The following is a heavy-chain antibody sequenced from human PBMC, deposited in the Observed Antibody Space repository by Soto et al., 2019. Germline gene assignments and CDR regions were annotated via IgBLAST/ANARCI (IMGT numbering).Heavy chain of an antibody. Sequence: GGSLRLSCAASGFTFSSYDMHWVRQATGKGLEWVSAIGTAGDTYYPGSVKGRFTISRENAKNSLYLQMNSLRAGDTAVYYCARAYGDYGYYYYYMDVWGKGTTVTVSS. CDR1: GFTFSSYD. D-gene: IGHD4-17*01. V-gene: IGHV3-13*01. CDR3: ARAYGDYGYYYYYMDV. CDR2: IGTAGDT. J-gene: IGHJ6*03.